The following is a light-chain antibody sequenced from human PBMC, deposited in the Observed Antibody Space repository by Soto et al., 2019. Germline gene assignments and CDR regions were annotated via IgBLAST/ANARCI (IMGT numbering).Light chain of an antibody. CDR1: SSDVGAYNY. Sequence: QSVLTQPASVSGSPGQSITISCTGTSSDVGAYNYVSWYQQHPGKAPKLLIYEVTYRPSGVSNRFSGSKSGNTASLTISGLQAEDEADYYCSSYTSTFTLVFGGGTKLTVL. V-gene: IGLV2-14*01. CDR3: SSYTSTFTLV. J-gene: IGLJ3*02. CDR2: EVT.